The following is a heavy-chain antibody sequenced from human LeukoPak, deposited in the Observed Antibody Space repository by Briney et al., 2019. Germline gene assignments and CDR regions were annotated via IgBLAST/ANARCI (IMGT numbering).Heavy chain of an antibody. CDR3: ARDPGDSSSPGSSHFDY. Sequence: PSETLSLTCTVSGGAISSESYYWSWIRQPAGKGLEWIGRIYTSGITNYNPSLKSRVTMSVDTSKNQFSLKLSSVTAADTAVYYCARDPGDSSSPGSSHFDYWGQGTLVTVSS. V-gene: IGHV4-61*02. J-gene: IGHJ4*02. CDR2: IYTSGIT. CDR1: GGAISSESYY. D-gene: IGHD6-13*01.